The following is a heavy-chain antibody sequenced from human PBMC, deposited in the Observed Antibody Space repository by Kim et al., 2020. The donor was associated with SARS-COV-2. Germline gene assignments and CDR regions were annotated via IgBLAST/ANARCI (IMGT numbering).Heavy chain of an antibody. J-gene: IGHJ3*02. D-gene: IGHD3-22*01. CDR3: ARDRAVKAIGPYYYDSSGEGHAFDI. CDR1: GGTFSSYA. CDR2: IIPIFGTA. Sequence: SVKVSCKASGGTFSSYAISWVRQAPGQGLEWMGGIIPIFGTANYAQKFQGRVTITADESTSTAYMELSSLRSEDTAVYYCARDRAVKAIGPYYYDSSGEGHAFDIWGQGTMVTVSS. V-gene: IGHV1-69*13.